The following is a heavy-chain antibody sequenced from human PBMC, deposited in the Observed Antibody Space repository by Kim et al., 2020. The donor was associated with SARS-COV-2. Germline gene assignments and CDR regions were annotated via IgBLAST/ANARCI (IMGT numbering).Heavy chain of an antibody. Sequence: GGSLRLSCAASGFTFSSYGMHWVRQAPGKGLEWVAVISYDGSNKYYADSVKGRFTISRDNSKNTLYLQMNSLRAEDTAVYYCAKDLLYFNWGVRGVIGLYGMDVWGQGTTVTVSS. J-gene: IGHJ6*02. CDR3: AKDLLYFNWGVRGVIGLYGMDV. CDR2: ISYDGSNK. D-gene: IGHD3-10*01. CDR1: GFTFSSYG. V-gene: IGHV3-30*18.